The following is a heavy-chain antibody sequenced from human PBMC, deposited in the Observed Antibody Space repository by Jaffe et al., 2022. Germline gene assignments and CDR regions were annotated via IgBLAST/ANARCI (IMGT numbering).Heavy chain of an antibody. CDR2: IGTTGRTT. CDR1: GFTFYSYE. J-gene: IGHJ4*02. V-gene: IGHV3-48*03. Sequence: EVQLVESGGGLVQPGGSLRLSCAASGFTFYSYEMNWVRQAPGKGLEWLSCIGTTGRTTYYADSVKGRFTISRDNAKNSLYLQMNSLRAEDTAFYYCARDGPGSNGWNDYWGQGTLVTVSS. CDR3: ARDGPGSNGWNDY. D-gene: IGHD6-19*01.